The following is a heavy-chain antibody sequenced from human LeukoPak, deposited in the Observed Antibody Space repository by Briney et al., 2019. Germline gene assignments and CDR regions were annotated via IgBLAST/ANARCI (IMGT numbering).Heavy chain of an antibody. CDR1: GGTFSSYA. D-gene: IGHD3-10*01. V-gene: IGHV1-69*05. J-gene: IGHJ4*02. CDR3: ARDKHYYGSGSYYSDY. Sequence: ASVKVSCKASGGTFSSYAISWVRQAPGQGLEWMGRIIPIFGTANYAQKFQGRVTITTDESTSTAYMELSSLRSEDTAVYYCARDKHYYGSGSYYSDYWGQGTLVTVSP. CDR2: IIPIFGTA.